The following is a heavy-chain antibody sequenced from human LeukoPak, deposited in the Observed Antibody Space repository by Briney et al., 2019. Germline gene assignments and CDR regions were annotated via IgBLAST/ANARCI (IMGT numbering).Heavy chain of an antibody. CDR3: ARDSYYDSSGYYSPYDFDY. Sequence: GGSLRLSCAASGFIFSDQNMNWVRQAPGKGLEWVSSISSSSSYIYYADSVKGRFTISRDNAKNSLYLQMNSLRAEDTAVYYCARDSYYDSSGYYSPYDFDYWGQGTLVTVSS. CDR1: GFIFSDQN. J-gene: IGHJ4*02. V-gene: IGHV3-21*01. CDR2: ISSSSSYI. D-gene: IGHD3-22*01.